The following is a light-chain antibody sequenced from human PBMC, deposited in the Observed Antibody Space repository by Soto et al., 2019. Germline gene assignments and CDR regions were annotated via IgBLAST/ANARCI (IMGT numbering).Light chain of an antibody. Sequence: QAVLTQPPSVSGSPGQSVTISCTGTSSDVGTYSRVSWYQQPPGTAPKLLIYGVTNRPSGVPDRFSGSKSGNTASLTISGLQAEDEADYYCSLYTSSSTYVFGTG. V-gene: IGLV2-18*01. CDR2: GVT. J-gene: IGLJ1*01. CDR3: SLYTSSSTYV. CDR1: SSDVGTYSR.